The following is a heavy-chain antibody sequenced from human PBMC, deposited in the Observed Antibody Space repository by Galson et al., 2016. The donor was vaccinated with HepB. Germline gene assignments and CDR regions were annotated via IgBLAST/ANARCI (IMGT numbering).Heavy chain of an antibody. CDR2: IIPILAIA. V-gene: IGHV1-69*04. Sequence: SVKVSCKASGGTFSSYAISWVRQAPGQGLEWMGRIIPILAIANYAQKFQGRVTITADKSTSTAYMELSSLRSEDTAVYYCARHLEYSSSSDYYYYYGMDVWGQGTTVTVSS. J-gene: IGHJ6*02. CDR3: ARHLEYSSSSDYYYYYGMDV. CDR1: GGTFSSYA. D-gene: IGHD6-6*01.